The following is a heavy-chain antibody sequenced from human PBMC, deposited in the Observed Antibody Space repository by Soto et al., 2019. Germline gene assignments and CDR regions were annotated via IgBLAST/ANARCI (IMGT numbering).Heavy chain of an antibody. Sequence: SETLSLTCAVSGYSISSGYYWGWIRQPPGKGLEWIGSIYHSGSTYYNPSLKSRVTISVDTSKNQFSLKLSSVTAADTAVYYCARVERLQGGSYDMDVWGQGTTVTVSS. J-gene: IGHJ6*02. CDR1: GYSISSGYY. V-gene: IGHV4-38-2*01. D-gene: IGHD1-1*01. CDR2: IYHSGST. CDR3: ARVERLQGGSYDMDV.